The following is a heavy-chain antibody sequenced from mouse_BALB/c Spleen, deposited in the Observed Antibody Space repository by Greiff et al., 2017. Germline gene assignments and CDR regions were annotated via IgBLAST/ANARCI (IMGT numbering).Heavy chain of an antibody. J-gene: IGHJ4*01. V-gene: IGHV3-8*02. Sequence: EVKVVESGPSLVKPSQTLSLTCSVTGDSITSGYWNWIRKFPGNKLEYMGYISYSGSTYYNPSLKSRISITRDTSKNQYYLQLNSVTTEDTATYYCARNRYDGYYAMDYWGQGTSVTVSS. CDR2: ISYSGST. D-gene: IGHD2-14*01. CDR1: GDSITSGY. CDR3: ARNRYDGYYAMDY.